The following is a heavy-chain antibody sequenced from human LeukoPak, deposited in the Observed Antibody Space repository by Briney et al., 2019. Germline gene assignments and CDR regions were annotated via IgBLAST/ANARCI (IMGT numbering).Heavy chain of an antibody. CDR3: ATGKTEWVGTGVDY. D-gene: IGHD7-27*01. Sequence: ASVKVSCKASGYTFTSYGISWVRQAPGQGLEWMGWISAYNGNTIYAQKFQGRVTMTEDTSTDTAYMELSSLRSEDTAVYYCATGKTEWVGTGVDYWGQGTLVTVSS. V-gene: IGHV1-18*01. CDR1: GYTFTSYG. CDR2: ISAYNGNT. J-gene: IGHJ4*02.